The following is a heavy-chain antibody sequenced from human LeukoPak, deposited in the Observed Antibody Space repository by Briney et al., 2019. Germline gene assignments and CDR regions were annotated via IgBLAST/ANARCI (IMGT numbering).Heavy chain of an antibody. J-gene: IGHJ5*02. CDR2: IIPIFGTA. V-gene: IGHV1-69*05. CDR3: ARVQRYDFWSGYPKDP. Sequence: ASVKVSCKASGYTFTSYYMHWVRQAPGQGLEWMGGIIPIFGTANYAQKFQGRVTITTDESTSTAYMELSSLRSEDTAVYYCARVQRYDFWSGYPKDPWGQGTLVTVSS. D-gene: IGHD3-3*01. CDR1: GYTFTSYY.